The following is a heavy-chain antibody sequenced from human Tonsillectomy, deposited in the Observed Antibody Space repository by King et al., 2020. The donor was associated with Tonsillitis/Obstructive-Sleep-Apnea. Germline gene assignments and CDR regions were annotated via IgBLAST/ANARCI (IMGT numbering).Heavy chain of an antibody. CDR2: INPSGSRT. Sequence: QLVQSGAEVKKPGASVKVSCKASGDTFINSYMHWVRQAPGQGIEWMGVINPSGSRTRDIQKFQRRVSMPRGTSTSTVYMELRSLTSEDTAVYYCARSRYDYRSGFYTGVSDYNGLDVGGQGTTVTVS. CDR3: ARSRYDYRSGFYTGVSDYNGLDV. V-gene: IGHV1-46*01. D-gene: IGHD3-3*01. J-gene: IGHJ6*02. CDR1: GDTFINSY.